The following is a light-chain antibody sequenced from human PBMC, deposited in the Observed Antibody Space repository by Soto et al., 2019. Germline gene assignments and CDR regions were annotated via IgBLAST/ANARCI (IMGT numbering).Light chain of an antibody. J-gene: IGLJ2*01. Sequence: QSALTQPPSASGSRGQSVTISCTGTSSDVGGHNFVSWYQQHPGKAPKLMIYEVSKRPSGVPDRFSGSKSGNTASLTVSGLQAEDEADYYCSSYAGSNNLVVFGGGTQLTVL. CDR1: SSDVGGHNF. CDR2: EVS. CDR3: SSYAGSNNLVV. V-gene: IGLV2-8*01.